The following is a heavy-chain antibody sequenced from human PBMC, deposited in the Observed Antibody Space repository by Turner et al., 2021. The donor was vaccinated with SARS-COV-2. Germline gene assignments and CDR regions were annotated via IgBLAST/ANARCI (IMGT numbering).Heavy chain of an antibody. V-gene: IGHV3-30*18. J-gene: IGHJ3*02. CDR3: AKEGARGYFSNCVGVGDALDI. CDR2: ISFDGRNK. D-gene: IGHD2-15*01. Sequence: QVHLVESGRGVVQHGRSLRLSCTASGFSFSAYGMHWVSQAPGKGLEWVSVISFDGRNKDFADSVKGRLTISRDNSKNTLYLQMDSLRPDDTAVYFFAKEGARGYFSNCVGVGDALDIWGQGTTVTVS. CDR1: GFSFSAYG.